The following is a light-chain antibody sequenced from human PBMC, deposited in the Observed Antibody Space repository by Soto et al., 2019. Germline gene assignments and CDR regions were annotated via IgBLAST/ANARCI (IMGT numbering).Light chain of an antibody. Sequence: DIQMTPSPSSVSASVGDRVTITCRASQGISSWLAWYQHKPGKATKLLIYAASTLQSGVPSRFSGSGSGTDFTLTIIGLQPKYFAAYYCQQGNSYDHLVGPGTKVDIK. J-gene: IGKJ3*01. CDR3: QQGNSYDHL. CDR2: AAS. CDR1: QGISSW. V-gene: IGKV1D-12*01.